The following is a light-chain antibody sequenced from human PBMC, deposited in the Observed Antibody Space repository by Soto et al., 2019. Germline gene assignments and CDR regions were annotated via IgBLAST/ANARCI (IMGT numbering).Light chain of an antibody. CDR3: QQPNSLPFT. CDR1: QGINSA. V-gene: IGKV1-13*02. Sequence: AIQLTQSPSSLSASVGDRVTISCRASQGINSALVWYQQKPGKPPNLLVYDASSLEGGVPSRFSGSGSGTDFTLTISSLQPEDTATYYWQQPNSLPFTFGGGAKVQIK. J-gene: IGKJ4*01. CDR2: DAS.